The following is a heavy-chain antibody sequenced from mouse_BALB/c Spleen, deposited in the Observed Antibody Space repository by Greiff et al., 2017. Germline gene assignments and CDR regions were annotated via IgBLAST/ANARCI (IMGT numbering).Heavy chain of an antibody. Sequence: VQLKESGPSLVKPSQTLSLTCSVTGDYITSGYWNWIRKFPGNKLEYMGYISYSGSTYYNPSLKSRISITRDTSKNQYYLQLNSVTTEDTATYYCARGGSSLFDDWGQGTTLTVSS. CDR1: GDYITSGY. CDR2: ISYSGST. J-gene: IGHJ2*01. V-gene: IGHV3-8*02. CDR3: ARGGSSLFDD. D-gene: IGHD1-1*01.